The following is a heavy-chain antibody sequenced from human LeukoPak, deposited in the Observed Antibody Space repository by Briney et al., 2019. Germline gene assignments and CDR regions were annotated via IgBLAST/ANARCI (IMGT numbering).Heavy chain of an antibody. CDR3: AKVGNYGDYYFDY. J-gene: IGHJ4*02. CDR2: ISGSGGST. V-gene: IGHV3-23*01. Sequence: GGSLRLSCAASGFTVSSNYMSWVRQAPGKGLEWVSAISGSGGSTYYADSVKGRFTISRDNSKNTLYLQMNSLRAEDTAVYYCAKVGNYGDYYFDYRGQGTLVTVS. CDR1: GFTVSSNY. D-gene: IGHD4-17*01.